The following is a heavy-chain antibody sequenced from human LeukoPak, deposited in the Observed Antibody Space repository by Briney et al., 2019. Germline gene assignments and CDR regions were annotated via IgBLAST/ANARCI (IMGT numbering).Heavy chain of an antibody. Sequence: GESLKISCKGSGYSFTSYWIGWVRQMPGKGLEWMGIIYPGDSDTRYSPSFQGQVTISADKSISTAYLQWSSLKASDTAMYYCAGCRYDSSGYYYDYFDYWGQGTLVTVPS. D-gene: IGHD3-22*01. CDR1: GYSFTSYW. CDR2: IYPGDSDT. CDR3: AGCRYDSSGYYYDYFDY. V-gene: IGHV5-51*01. J-gene: IGHJ4*02.